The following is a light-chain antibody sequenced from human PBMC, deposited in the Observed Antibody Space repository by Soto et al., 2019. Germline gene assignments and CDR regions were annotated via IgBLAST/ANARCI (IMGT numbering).Light chain of an antibody. V-gene: IGLV1-47*01. Sequence: QSVLTQTPSASGTPGQRVTISCSGSSSNIGSNSVCWFQQLPGTAPKLLIYRNNQRPSGVPDRFSGSKSGTSASLAISGLRSEDEADYYCAAWDDSLSVVVFGGGTQLTVL. CDR3: AAWDDSLSVVV. CDR1: SSNIGSNS. CDR2: RNN. J-gene: IGLJ2*01.